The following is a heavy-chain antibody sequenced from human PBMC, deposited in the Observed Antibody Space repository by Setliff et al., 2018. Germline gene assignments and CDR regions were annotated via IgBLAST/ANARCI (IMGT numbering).Heavy chain of an antibody. J-gene: IGHJ3*02. CDR3: AREVSTGENSGCDI. Sequence: ASVKVSCKASGYTFTNYYIHWVRQTPGQGLEWMGIINPSGGRLSYAEKFQDRVTMTRGTSTNTVYMDLSSLRDDDTAVYYCAREVSTGENSGCDIWGQGTVVTVSS. D-gene: IGHD3-9*01. CDR2: INPSGGRL. V-gene: IGHV1-46*01. CDR1: GYTFTNYY.